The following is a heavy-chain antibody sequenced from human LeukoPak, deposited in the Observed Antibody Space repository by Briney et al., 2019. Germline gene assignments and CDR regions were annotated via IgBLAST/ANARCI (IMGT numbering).Heavy chain of an antibody. CDR2: ISSSGNTI. CDR3: GRGYSNGPAIDS. CDR1: GFTFSDYY. V-gene: IGHV3-11*04. Sequence: PGGSLGLSCAASGFTFSDYYMTWIRQAPGNGLEWVSYISSSGNTINYADSVRGRFTISRDNAENSLYLQMNSLRADDTAVYYCGRGYSNGPAIDSWGQGTLVTVSS. D-gene: IGHD5-18*01. J-gene: IGHJ4*02.